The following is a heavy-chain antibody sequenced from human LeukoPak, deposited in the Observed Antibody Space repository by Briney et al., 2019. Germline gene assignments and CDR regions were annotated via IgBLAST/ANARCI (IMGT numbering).Heavy chain of an antibody. Sequence: PSETLSLTCTVSGGSISSYYGSWLRQPPGKGREGIGYISYRGSTNYNPSLKSRVTISVDTSKNQFSLKLNSVTAADTAVYYCARERGEDYSSGWYKRNYFDNWGQGTRVTVSS. CDR3: ARERGEDYSSGWYKRNYFDN. CDR1: GGSISSYY. CDR2: ISYRGST. D-gene: IGHD6-19*01. V-gene: IGHV4-59*12. J-gene: IGHJ4*02.